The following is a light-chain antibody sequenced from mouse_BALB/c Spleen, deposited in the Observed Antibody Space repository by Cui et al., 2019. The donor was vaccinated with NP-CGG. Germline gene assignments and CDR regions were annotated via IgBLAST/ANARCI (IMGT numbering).Light chain of an antibody. J-gene: IGLJ1*01. V-gene: IGLV1*01. CDR1: TGAVTTSNY. Sequence: QAVVTQESALTTSPGETVTLTCRSSTGAVTTSNYASGVQEKPDHLFTGLIGGTNNRAPGVPARFSGSLIGDKAALTITGAQTEDEAIYFCALWYSNHWVFGGGTKLTVL. CDR2: GTN. CDR3: ALWYSNHWV.